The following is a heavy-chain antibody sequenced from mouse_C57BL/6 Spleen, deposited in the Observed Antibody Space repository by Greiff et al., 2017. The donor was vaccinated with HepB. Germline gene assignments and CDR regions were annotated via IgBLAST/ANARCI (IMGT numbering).Heavy chain of an antibody. J-gene: IGHJ2*01. CDR1: GYTFTSYW. CDR2: IDPSDSYT. CDR3: ARGGLWGNSYYFDY. D-gene: IGHD2-1*01. V-gene: IGHV1-69*01. Sequence: QVQLQQPGAELVMPGASVKLSCKASGYTFTSYWMHWVKQRPGQGLEWIGEIDPSDSYTNYNQKFKGKSTLTVDKSSSTAYMQLSSLTSEDSAVYYCARGGLWGNSYYFDYWGQGTTLTVSS.